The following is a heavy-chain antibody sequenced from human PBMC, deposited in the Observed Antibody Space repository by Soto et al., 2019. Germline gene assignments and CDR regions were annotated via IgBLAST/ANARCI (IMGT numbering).Heavy chain of an antibody. CDR3: SRDIYYGDYVIDY. CDR1: GFTFSSYG. CDR2: IWYDGSNK. J-gene: IGHJ4*02. V-gene: IGHV3-33*01. D-gene: IGHD4-17*01. Sequence: QVQLVESGGGVVQPGRSLRLSCAASGFTFSSYGMHWVRQAPGKGLEWVAVIWYDGSNKYYADSVKGRFTISRDNSKNTLYLQMNSLRAEDTAVYYCSRDIYYGDYVIDYWGQGTLVTVSS.